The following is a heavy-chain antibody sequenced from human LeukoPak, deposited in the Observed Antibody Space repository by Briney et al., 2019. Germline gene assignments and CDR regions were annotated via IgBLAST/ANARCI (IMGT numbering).Heavy chain of an antibody. Sequence: GGSLRLSCTASGFTFSSYGMHWVRQAPGKGLEWVAVISYDGSNKYYADSVKGRFTISRDNSKNTLYLQMNSLRAEDTAVYYCAKDVYGSGSYYMGYFDYWGQGTLVTVSS. V-gene: IGHV3-30*18. CDR1: GFTFSSYG. D-gene: IGHD3-10*01. CDR2: ISYDGSNK. J-gene: IGHJ4*02. CDR3: AKDVYGSGSYYMGYFDY.